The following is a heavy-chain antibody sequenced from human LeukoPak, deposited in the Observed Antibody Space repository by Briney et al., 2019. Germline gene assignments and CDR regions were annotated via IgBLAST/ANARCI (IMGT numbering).Heavy chain of an antibody. CDR3: AEAGLSSGGRLDY. J-gene: IGHJ4*02. Sequence: GGSPRLSCAASGFTFSSYGMHWVRQAPGKGLEWVAFVSEDGTNKYYADSVKGRFTISRDNSKNTLYMQMNSLRVEDTAVYYCAEAGLSSGGRLDYWGQGTLVTVSS. CDR2: VSEDGTNK. D-gene: IGHD6-19*01. V-gene: IGHV3-30*03. CDR1: GFTFSSYG.